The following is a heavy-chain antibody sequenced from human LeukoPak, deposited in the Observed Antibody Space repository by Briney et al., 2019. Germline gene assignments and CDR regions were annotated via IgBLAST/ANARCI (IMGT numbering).Heavy chain of an antibody. D-gene: IGHD6-6*01. CDR1: GFTFSSYA. V-gene: IGHV3-64*01. Sequence: QPGGSLRLSCAASGFTFSSYAMHWVRQAPGKGLEYVSAISSNEGSTYYANSVKGRFTISRDNSKNTLYLQMGSLRAEDMAVYYCARDRGQLGPFDYWGQGTLVTVSS. CDR2: ISSNEGST. J-gene: IGHJ4*02. CDR3: ARDRGQLGPFDY.